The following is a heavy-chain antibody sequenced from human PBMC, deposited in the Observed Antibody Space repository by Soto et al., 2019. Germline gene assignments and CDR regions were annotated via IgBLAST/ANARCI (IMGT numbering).Heavy chain of an antibody. D-gene: IGHD6-13*01. Sequence: GGSLRHSCAASGGTCISCAMHWVRQATGKGLEWVAVISYDGSNKYYADSVKGRFTISRDNSKNTLYLQMNSLRAEDTAVYYCARDKGKQLERHDYYYYGMDVWGQGTTVTVSS. CDR2: ISYDGSNK. CDR3: ARDKGKQLERHDYYYYGMDV. V-gene: IGHV3-30-3*01. J-gene: IGHJ6*02. CDR1: GGTCISCA.